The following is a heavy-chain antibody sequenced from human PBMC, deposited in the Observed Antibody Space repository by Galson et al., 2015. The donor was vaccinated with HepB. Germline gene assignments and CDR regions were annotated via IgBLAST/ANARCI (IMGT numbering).Heavy chain of an antibody. J-gene: IGHJ4*02. CDR2: IKRDGSER. V-gene: IGHV3-7*03. CDR1: GFTFSNYW. CDR3: VRDNWWSREF. D-gene: IGHD3-10*01. Sequence: SLRLSCAGSGFTFSNYWMSWVRQAPGKGLEWVANIKRDGSERYYVDSVKGRFTISRDNAKNSLSLQMTSLRAEDTAVCYCVRDNWWSREFWGQGALVTVSS.